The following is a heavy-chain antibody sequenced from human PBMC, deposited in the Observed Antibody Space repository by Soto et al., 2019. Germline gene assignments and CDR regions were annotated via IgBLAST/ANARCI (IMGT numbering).Heavy chain of an antibody. Sequence: QVQLVQSGAEVKKPGSSVKVSCKASGGTFSSYTINWVRQAPGPGLEWMGGIIPIFDTANYAQKFQGRVTITADESTSTSYMEVSSLRSEDTAVYYCARNGTLTGYSYGMDVWGQGTTVTVSS. D-gene: IGHD1-1*01. V-gene: IGHV1-69*01. CDR2: IIPIFDTA. J-gene: IGHJ6*02. CDR1: GGTFSSYT. CDR3: ARNGTLTGYSYGMDV.